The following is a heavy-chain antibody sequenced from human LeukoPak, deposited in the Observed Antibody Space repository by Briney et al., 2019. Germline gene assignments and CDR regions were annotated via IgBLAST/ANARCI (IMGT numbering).Heavy chain of an antibody. V-gene: IGHV3-23*01. CDR1: GFTFSSYA. D-gene: IGHD6-6*01. J-gene: IGHJ6*02. CDR2: ISGSDGST. CDR3: AKSLGSSSWYFYYGMDV. Sequence: GGSLRLSCAASGFTFSSYAMSWVRQAPGKGLEWVSGISGSDGSTYYADSVKGRFTTSRDNSKNRLYLLMNSLRAEDTALYYCAKSLGSSSWYFYYGMDVWGQGTTVTVSS.